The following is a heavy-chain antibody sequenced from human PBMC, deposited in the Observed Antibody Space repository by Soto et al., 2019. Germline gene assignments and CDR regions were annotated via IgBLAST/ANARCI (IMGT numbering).Heavy chain of an antibody. CDR3: AREGAAAGTFGY. CDR2: INPSGGST. J-gene: IGHJ4*02. CDR1: GYTFTSYY. V-gene: IGHV1-46*01. Sequence: ASVKVSCKASGYTFTSYYMHWVRQAPGQGLEWMGIINPSGGSTSYGQKFQGRVTMTRDTSTSTVYMELSSLRSEDTAVYYCAREGAAAGTFGYWGQGTLVTVSS. D-gene: IGHD6-13*01.